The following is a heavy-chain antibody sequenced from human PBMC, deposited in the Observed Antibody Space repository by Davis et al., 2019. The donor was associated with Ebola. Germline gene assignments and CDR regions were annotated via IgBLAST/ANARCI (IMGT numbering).Heavy chain of an antibody. CDR2: MNPNSGNT. Sequence: ASVKVSCKASGYTFTKYDIAWVRQASGQRLEWMGWMNPNSGNTGYAQKFQGRVTMTRNTSINTAYMQLSSLRSEDSAVYYCARLGQQLLLGDWDYWGQGTLVTVSS. V-gene: IGHV1-8*01. CDR3: ARLGQQLLLGDWDY. CDR1: GYTFTKYD. J-gene: IGHJ4*02. D-gene: IGHD2-2*01.